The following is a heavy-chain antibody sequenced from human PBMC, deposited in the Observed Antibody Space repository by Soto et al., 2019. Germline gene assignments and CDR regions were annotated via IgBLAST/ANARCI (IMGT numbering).Heavy chain of an antibody. CDR3: TRNQVKADY. CDR2: IKEEGSEQ. Sequence: EVQLVESGGGLVQPGGSLRLSCAASGFTFSSYWMTWVRQAPGKGLEWVAKIKEEGSEQNYVDSVKGRFTISRDNAKSSLYLQMNSLRVDDTAMYYCTRNQVKADYWGQGTLVTVSS. D-gene: IGHD3-10*01. J-gene: IGHJ4*02. CDR1: GFTFSSYW. V-gene: IGHV3-7*01.